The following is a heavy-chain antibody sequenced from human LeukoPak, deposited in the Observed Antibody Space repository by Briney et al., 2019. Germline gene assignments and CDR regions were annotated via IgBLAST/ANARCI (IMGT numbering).Heavy chain of an antibody. CDR2: ISSSSSYI. Sequence: GGSLRLSCAASGFTFSSYSMNWVRQAPGKGLGWVSSISSSSSYIYYADSVKGRFTISRDNSKNTLYLQMNSLRAEDTAVYYCARGMTNPFDYWGQGTLVTVSS. V-gene: IGHV3-21*01. J-gene: IGHJ4*02. CDR3: ARGMTNPFDY. CDR1: GFTFSSYS. D-gene: IGHD4-17*01.